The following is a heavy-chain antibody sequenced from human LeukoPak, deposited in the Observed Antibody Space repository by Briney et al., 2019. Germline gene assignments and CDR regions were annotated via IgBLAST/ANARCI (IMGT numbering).Heavy chain of an antibody. V-gene: IGHV4-39*01. CDR1: GGSTNNSPYY. Sequence: SETLSLTCTVSGGSTNNSPYYWAWIRQPPGRGLEWIGSISDRGDTYHNPSLKSRVTISVDTSKNQFSLTVISVTAADTAVYFCARPTAGPATQGYDSWGQGILVTVAS. CDR2: ISDRGDT. CDR3: ARPTAGPATQGYDS. J-gene: IGHJ4*02. D-gene: IGHD1-1*01.